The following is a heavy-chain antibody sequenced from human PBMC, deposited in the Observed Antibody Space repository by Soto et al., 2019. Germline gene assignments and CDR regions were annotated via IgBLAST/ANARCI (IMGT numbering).Heavy chain of an antibody. CDR3: TRRVRSTGLLDY. Sequence: QLQLRESGPGLVKPSETLSLTCTVSGNSISGTSSFWAWIRQPPGKNLEWIGSVYYTGRTYYNSSLKTRVSISIDTSENQFSLSLNSVTAADTAVYYCTRRVRSTGLLDYWGQGALVTVSS. J-gene: IGHJ4*02. CDR1: GNSISGTSSF. D-gene: IGHD4-4*01. V-gene: IGHV4-39*01. CDR2: VYYTGRT.